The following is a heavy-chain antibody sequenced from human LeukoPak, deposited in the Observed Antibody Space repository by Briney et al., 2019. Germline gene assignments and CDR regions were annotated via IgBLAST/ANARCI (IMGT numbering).Heavy chain of an antibody. CDR1: GGTFSSYA. V-gene: IGHV1-69*13. CDR2: IIPIFGTA. Sequence: VASVKVSCKASGGTFSSYAISWVRQAPGQGLEWMGGIIPIFGTANYAQKFQGRVTITADESTSTAYMELSSLRSDDTAVYYCARDLAIAAAGGHDAFDIWGQGTMVTVSS. D-gene: IGHD6-13*01. J-gene: IGHJ3*02. CDR3: ARDLAIAAAGGHDAFDI.